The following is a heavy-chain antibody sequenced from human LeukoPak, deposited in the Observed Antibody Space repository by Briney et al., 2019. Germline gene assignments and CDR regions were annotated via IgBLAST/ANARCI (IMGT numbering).Heavy chain of an antibody. CDR2: MDPNSGNT. CDR3: ARGSRYNWNDDQFDY. Sequence: ASVKVSCKASGYTFTSYDTNWVRQATGQGLEWMGWMDPNSGNTGYAQKFQGRVTMTRNTSISTAYMELSSLRSEDTAVCYCARGSRYNWNDDQFDYWGQGTLVTVSS. D-gene: IGHD1-1*01. V-gene: IGHV1-8*01. J-gene: IGHJ4*02. CDR1: GYTFTSYD.